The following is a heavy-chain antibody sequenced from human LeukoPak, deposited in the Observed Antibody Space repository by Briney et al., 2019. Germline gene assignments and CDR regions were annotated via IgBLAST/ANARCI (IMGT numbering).Heavy chain of an antibody. CDR3: AKDFRISYSAHFDY. Sequence: GGSLRLSCVGSGFTFRSHAMSWVRQAPEKGLEFVSGIYENGGTTYYADSVKGRFSISRDNSKNTLYLQMDSLRGEDTAVYYCAKDFRISYSAHFDYWGQGALVTVSS. D-gene: IGHD2-21*01. CDR1: GFTFRSHA. V-gene: IGHV3-23*01. CDR2: IYENGGTT. J-gene: IGHJ4*02.